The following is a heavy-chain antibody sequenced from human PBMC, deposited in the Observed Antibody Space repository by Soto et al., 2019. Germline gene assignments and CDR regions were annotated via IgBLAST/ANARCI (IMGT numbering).Heavy chain of an antibody. V-gene: IGHV3-21*01. CDR1: GFTFSSYS. Sequence: AGGSLRLSCAASGFTFSSYSMNWVRQAPGKGLEWVSSISSSSSYIYYADSVKGRFTISRDNAKNSLYLQMNSLRAEDTAVYYCARALGDRPATVPWDKYYFDYWGQGTLVTVSS. J-gene: IGHJ4*02. D-gene: IGHD6-6*01. CDR3: ARALGDRPATVPWDKYYFDY. CDR2: ISSSSSYI.